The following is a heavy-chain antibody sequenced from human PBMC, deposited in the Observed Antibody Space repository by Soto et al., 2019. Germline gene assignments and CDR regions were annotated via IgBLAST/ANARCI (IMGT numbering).Heavy chain of an antibody. D-gene: IGHD3-10*01. CDR2: ISRGGSVI. CDR1: GFSFSYSY. Sequence: PGGSLRLSCAASGFSFSYSYMSWIRQAPGKGLEWVSYISRGGSVIYYADSVKGRFTISRDDAKNSLYLQMNSLRAEDTAIYYCASDSHAVDLGYWGQGTVVTVSS. V-gene: IGHV3-11*01. J-gene: IGHJ4*02. CDR3: ASDSHAVDLGY.